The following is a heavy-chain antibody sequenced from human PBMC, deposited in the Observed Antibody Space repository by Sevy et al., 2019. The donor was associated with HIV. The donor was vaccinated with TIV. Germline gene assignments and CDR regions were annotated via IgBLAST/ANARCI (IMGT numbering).Heavy chain of an antibody. V-gene: IGHV4-4*02. CDR3: ARDLRRLHLGELSFPAPHYYYYGMDV. Sequence: SETLSLTCAVSGGSISSSNWWSWVRQPPGKGLEWIGEIYHSGSTNYNPSLKSRVTISVDKSKNQFSLKLSSVTAADTAGYYCARDLRRLHLGELSFPAPHYYYYGMDVWGQGTTVTVSS. D-gene: IGHD3-16*02. CDR1: GGSISSSNW. J-gene: IGHJ6*02. CDR2: IYHSGST.